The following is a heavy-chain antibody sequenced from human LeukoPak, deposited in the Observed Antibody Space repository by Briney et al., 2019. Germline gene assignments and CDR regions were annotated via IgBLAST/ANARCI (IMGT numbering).Heavy chain of an antibody. V-gene: IGHV4-59*01. D-gene: IGHD3-22*01. CDR1: GGSISSYY. Sequence: KPSETLSLTCTVSGGSISSYYWSWIRQPPGKGLEWIGYIYYSGSINYNPSLKSRVTISVDTSKNQFSLKLSSVTAADTAVYYCARVYYDSSGYYWRNFDYWGQGTLVTVSS. CDR3: ARVYYDSSGYYWRNFDY. J-gene: IGHJ4*02. CDR2: IYYSGSI.